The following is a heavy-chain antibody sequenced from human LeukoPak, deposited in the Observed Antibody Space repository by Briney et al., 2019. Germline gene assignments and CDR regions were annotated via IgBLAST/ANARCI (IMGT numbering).Heavy chain of an antibody. V-gene: IGHV3-23*01. CDR2: ISGSGGST. Sequence: GGSLRLSCAASGFTFSSYAMSWVRQAPGKGLEWVSAISGSGGSTYHADSVKGRFTISRDNSKNTLYLQMNSLRAEDTAVYYCAKLLYGDYADGMDVWGKGTTVTVSS. J-gene: IGHJ6*04. D-gene: IGHD4-17*01. CDR3: AKLLYGDYADGMDV. CDR1: GFTFSSYA.